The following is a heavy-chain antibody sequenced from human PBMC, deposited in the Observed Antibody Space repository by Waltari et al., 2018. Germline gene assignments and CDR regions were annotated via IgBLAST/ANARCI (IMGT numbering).Heavy chain of an antibody. D-gene: IGHD3-22*01. CDR2: IVVGSGNT. CDR3: AAVVYYDSSGYYYAPDAFDI. CDR1: GFPFTSSA. V-gene: IGHV1-58*01. Sequence: QMQLVQSGPEVKKPGTSVKVSCKASGFPFTSSAVQWVRQARGQRLEWIGWIVVGSGNTNYAQKFQERVTITRDMSTSTAYMELSSLRSEDTAVYYCAAVVYYDSSGYYYAPDAFDIWGQGTMVTVSS. J-gene: IGHJ3*02.